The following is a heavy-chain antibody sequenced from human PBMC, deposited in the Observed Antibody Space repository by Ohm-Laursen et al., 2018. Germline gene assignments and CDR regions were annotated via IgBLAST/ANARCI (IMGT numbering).Heavy chain of an antibody. V-gene: IGHV3-23*01. CDR3: AKDSGYSYGFLDY. J-gene: IGHJ4*02. Sequence: SLRRSCAATGFTFSSYAMSWVRQAPGKGLEWVSAISGSGGSTYYADSVKGRFTISRDNSKNTLYLQMNSLRAEDTAVYYCAKDSGYSYGFLDYWGQGTLVTVSS. CDR1: GFTFSSYA. CDR2: ISGSGGST. D-gene: IGHD5-18*01.